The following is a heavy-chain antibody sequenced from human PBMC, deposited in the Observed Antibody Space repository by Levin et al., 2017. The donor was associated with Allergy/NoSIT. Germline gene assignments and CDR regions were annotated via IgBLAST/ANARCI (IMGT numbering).Heavy chain of an antibody. D-gene: IGHD3-3*01. Sequence: KISCKASGGTFSSYTISWVRQAPGQGLEWMGGIIPIFGTANYAQKFQGRVTITADESTSTAYMELSSLRSEDTAMYYCAREGYYDFWSGSPGSSRSYNWFDPWGQGTLVTVSS. V-gene: IGHV1-69*01. CDR3: AREGYYDFWSGSPGSSRSYNWFDP. J-gene: IGHJ5*02. CDR2: IIPIFGTA. CDR1: GGTFSSYT.